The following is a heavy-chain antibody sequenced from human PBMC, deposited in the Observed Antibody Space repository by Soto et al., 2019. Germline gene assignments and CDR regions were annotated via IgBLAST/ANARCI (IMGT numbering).Heavy chain of an antibody. CDR3: AKGWFGDVQDY. CDR1: GFTFSSYA. D-gene: IGHD3-10*01. Sequence: EVQLLESGGDLVQPGGSLRLSCAASGFTFSSYAMSWVRQPPGKGLEWVSSVGRSGGSTYYVDPVKGRFTISRDNSKNRLSLQMNSLRAEDTAVYYCAKGWFGDVQDYWGQGTLVTVSS. J-gene: IGHJ4*02. CDR2: VGRSGGST. V-gene: IGHV3-23*01.